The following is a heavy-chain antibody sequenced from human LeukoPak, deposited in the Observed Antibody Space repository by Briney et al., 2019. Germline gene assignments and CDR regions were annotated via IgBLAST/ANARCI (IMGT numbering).Heavy chain of an antibody. D-gene: IGHD5-18*01. CDR2: ISSSSSTI. J-gene: IGHJ3*02. CDR3: ARDSGYSLTRDAFDI. V-gene: IGHV3-48*01. Sequence: PGGSLRLSCAASGFTFSSYSMNWVRQAPGKGLEWVSYISSSSSTIYYADSVKGRFTISRDNAKNSLYLQMNSLRAEDTAVYYCARDSGYSLTRDAFDIWGQGTMVTVSS. CDR1: GFTFSSYS.